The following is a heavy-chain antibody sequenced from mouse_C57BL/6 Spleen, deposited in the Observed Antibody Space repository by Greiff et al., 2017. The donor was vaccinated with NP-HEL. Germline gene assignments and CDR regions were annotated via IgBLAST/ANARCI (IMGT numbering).Heavy chain of an antibody. D-gene: IGHD1-1*01. J-gene: IGHJ3*01. CDR3: GLLEAY. CDR1: GYTFTSYW. V-gene: IGHV1-59*01. Sequence: QVQLKQPGAELVRPGTSVKLSCKASGYTFTSYWMHWVKQRPGQGLEWIGVIDPSDSYTNYNQKFKGKATLTVDTSSSTAYMQLSSLTSEDSAVYYCGLLEAYWGQGTLVTVSA. CDR2: IDPSDSYT.